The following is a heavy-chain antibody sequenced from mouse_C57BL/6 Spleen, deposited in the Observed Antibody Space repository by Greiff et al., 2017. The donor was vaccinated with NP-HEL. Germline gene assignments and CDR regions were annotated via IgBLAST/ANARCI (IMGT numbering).Heavy chain of an antibody. J-gene: IGHJ2*01. CDR2: IDPNSGGT. CDR3: AREPPDYYGSSYDYFDY. CDR1: GYTFTSYW. Sequence: VQLQQPGAELVKPGASVKLSCKASGYTFTSYWMHWVKQRPGRGLEWIGRIDPNSGGTKYDEKFKSKATLTVDKPSSTADMQLSSLTSEDSAVYYCAREPPDYYGSSYDYFDYWGQGTTLTVSS. V-gene: IGHV1-72*01. D-gene: IGHD1-1*01.